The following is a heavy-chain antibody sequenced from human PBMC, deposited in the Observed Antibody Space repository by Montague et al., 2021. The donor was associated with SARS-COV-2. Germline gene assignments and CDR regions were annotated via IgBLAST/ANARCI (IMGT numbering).Heavy chain of an antibody. J-gene: IGHJ4*02. CDR1: GGSISSFY. Sequence: SETLSLTCTVSGGSISSFYWSWFRQPPGKGLNGFGIISTGGGPNNTPSLTSRATMSVDTSKNQFSLKVNSVTAADTAVYYCARHYSATLPAVYWGQGTLVTVSS. D-gene: IGHD2-15*01. CDR2: ISTGGGP. CDR3: ARHYSATLPAVY. V-gene: IGHV4-4*07.